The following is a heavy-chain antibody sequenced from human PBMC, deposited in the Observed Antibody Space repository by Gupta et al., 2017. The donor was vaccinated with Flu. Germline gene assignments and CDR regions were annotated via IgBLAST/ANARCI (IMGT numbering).Heavy chain of an antibody. Sequence: QVQLQESGPGLVKPSETLSLTCTVSGDSINSYYWSWIRQTPGKGLEWVGYIYYSGSTNYNPSLKSRVTISIDTSKNQFSLKLSSVNAADTAVYYCARVKAPRTIIYYYGMDVWGQGTTVTVSS. CDR2: IYYSGST. CDR1: GDSINSYY. D-gene: IGHD2-2*01. CDR3: ARVKAPRTIIYYYGMDV. V-gene: IGHV4-59*01. J-gene: IGHJ6*02.